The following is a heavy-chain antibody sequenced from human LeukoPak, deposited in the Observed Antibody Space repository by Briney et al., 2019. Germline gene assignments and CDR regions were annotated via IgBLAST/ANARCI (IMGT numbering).Heavy chain of an antibody. CDR1: GFTLRSNH. CDR2: LYTGGGT. D-gene: IGHD6-19*01. J-gene: IGHJ4*02. V-gene: IGHV3-66*01. Sequence: GGSLRLSCAASGFTLRSNHMSWVRQAPGKGLEWVSVLYTGGGTYYADSVKGRFAISRDSSKNTLYLQMSSLRAEDTAVYYCARVLQCLDHWGKGTLVTVSS. CDR3: ARVLQCLDH.